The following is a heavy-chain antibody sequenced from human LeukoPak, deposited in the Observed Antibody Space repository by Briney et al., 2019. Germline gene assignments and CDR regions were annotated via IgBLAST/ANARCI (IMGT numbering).Heavy chain of an antibody. D-gene: IGHD6-19*01. J-gene: IGHJ4*02. CDR1: GFTFSNAW. Sequence: GGSLRLSCAASGFTFSNAWMSWVRQAPGKGLEWVSAISGSGGSTYYADSVKGRFTISRDNSKNTLYLQMNSLRAEDTAVYYCARGTYSSGSNSALDYWGQGTLVTVSS. CDR3: ARGTYSSGSNSALDY. V-gene: IGHV3-23*01. CDR2: ISGSGGST.